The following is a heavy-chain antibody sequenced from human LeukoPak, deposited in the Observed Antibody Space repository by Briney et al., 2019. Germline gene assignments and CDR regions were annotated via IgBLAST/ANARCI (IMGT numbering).Heavy chain of an antibody. D-gene: IGHD2-15*01. Sequence: PSETLSLTCTVSGGSISSSSYYWGWIRQPPGKGLEWIGSIYYSGSTYYNPSLKSRVTISVDTSKNQFSLKLSSVTAADTAVYYCFGGYCSGGSCYAIYYFDYWGQGTLVTVSS. CDR2: IYYSGST. J-gene: IGHJ4*02. V-gene: IGHV4-39*07. CDR3: FGGYCSGGSCYAIYYFDY. CDR1: GGSISSSSYY.